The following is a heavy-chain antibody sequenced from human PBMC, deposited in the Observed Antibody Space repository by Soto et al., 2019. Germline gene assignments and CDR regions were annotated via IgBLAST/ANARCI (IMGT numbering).Heavy chain of an antibody. D-gene: IGHD3-22*01. CDR1: GFTFSSYG. V-gene: IGHV3-30*18. J-gene: IGHJ4*02. CDR3: ANSKGGYYDSSGYYYGYYFDY. Sequence: QVQLVESGGGVVQPGRSLRLSCAASGFTFSSYGMHWVRQAPGKGLEWVAVISYDGSNKYYADSVKGRFTISRDNSKNTLYLQMNSLGAEDTAGYYCANSKGGYYDSSGYYYGYYFDYWGQGTLVTVSS. CDR2: ISYDGSNK.